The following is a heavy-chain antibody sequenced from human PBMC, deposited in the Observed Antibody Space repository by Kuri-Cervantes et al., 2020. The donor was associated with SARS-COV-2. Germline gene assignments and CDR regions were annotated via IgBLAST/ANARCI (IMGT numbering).Heavy chain of an antibody. CDR3: ARGKEYSSSLGAFDI. V-gene: IGHV4-61*01. Sequence: SETLSLTCTVSGGSISSSSYYWSWIRQPPGKGLEWIGYIYYSGSTNYNPSLKSRVTISVDTSKNQFSLKLSSVTAADTAVYYCARGKEYSSSLGAFDIWGQGTMVTVSS. D-gene: IGHD6-13*01. CDR1: GGSISSSSYY. J-gene: IGHJ3*02. CDR2: IYYSGST.